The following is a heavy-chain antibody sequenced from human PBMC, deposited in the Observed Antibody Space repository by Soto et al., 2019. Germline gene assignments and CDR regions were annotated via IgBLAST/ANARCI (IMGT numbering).Heavy chain of an antibody. Sequence: SETLSLTCTVSGGSISSYYWSWIRQPPGKGLEWIGYIYYSGSTNYNPSLKSPVNKSVDTSKNQFSLKLSSVTAADTAVYYCARVGRYTGYSYGYHYYYYMDVWGKGTTVTVSS. V-gene: IGHV4-59*01. D-gene: IGHD5-18*01. CDR1: GGSISSYY. CDR3: ARVGRYTGYSYGYHYYYYMDV. CDR2: IYYSGST. J-gene: IGHJ6*03.